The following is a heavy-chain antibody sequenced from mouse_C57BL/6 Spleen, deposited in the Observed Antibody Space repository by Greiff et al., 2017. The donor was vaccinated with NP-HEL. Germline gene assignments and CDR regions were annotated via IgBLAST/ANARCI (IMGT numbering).Heavy chain of an antibody. D-gene: IGHD2-12*01. V-gene: IGHV1-22*01. Sequence: EVQLQQSGPELVKPGASVKMSCKASGYTFTDYNMHWVKQSHGKSLEWIGYINPNNGGTSSNQKFKGKATLTVNKSSSTAYMELRSLTSEDSAVYYCARFGDDGDSAWFAYWGQGTLVTVSA. CDR1: GYTFTDYN. CDR3: ARFGDDGDSAWFAY. J-gene: IGHJ3*01. CDR2: INPNNGGT.